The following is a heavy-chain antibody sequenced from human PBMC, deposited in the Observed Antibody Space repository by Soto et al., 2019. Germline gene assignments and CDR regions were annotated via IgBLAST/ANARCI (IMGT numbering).Heavy chain of an antibody. J-gene: IGHJ5*02. CDR3: ARASGGYDFWSGYYTVEWFDP. V-gene: IGHV4-59*01. D-gene: IGHD3-3*01. CDR2: IYYSGST. Sequence: PSETLSLTCTVSGGSISSYYWSWIRQPPGKGLEWIGYIYYSGSTNYNPSLKSRVTISVDTSKDQFSLKLSSVTAADTAVYYCARASGGYDFWSGYYTVEWFDPWGQGTLVTV. CDR1: GGSISSYY.